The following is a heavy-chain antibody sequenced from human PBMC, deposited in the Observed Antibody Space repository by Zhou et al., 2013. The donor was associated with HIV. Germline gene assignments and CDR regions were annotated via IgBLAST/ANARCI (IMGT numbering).Heavy chain of an antibody. Sequence: QVQLVQSGAEVRKPGASVKVSCKASGYTFTSYGITWVRQAPGQGLEWMGWISAYSGDTDYAQKFQGRVTMTTDTSTSMAHMELRSLRSDDTAVYYCARVNYGDHEIDYWGQGTLVTVSS. CDR2: ISAYSGDT. V-gene: IGHV1-18*01. J-gene: IGHJ4*02. CDR3: ARVNYGDHEIDY. D-gene: IGHD4-17*01. CDR1: GYTFTSYG.